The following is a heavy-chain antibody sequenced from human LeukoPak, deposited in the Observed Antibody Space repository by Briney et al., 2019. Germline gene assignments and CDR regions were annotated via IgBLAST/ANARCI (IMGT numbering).Heavy chain of an antibody. CDR3: AKESYDAFDI. J-gene: IGHJ3*02. CDR1: GFIFDDYA. D-gene: IGHD1-26*01. V-gene: IGHV3-9*01. Sequence: HSGGSLRLSCAASGFIFDDYAMHWVRQAPGKGLEWVSGISWNSGSIGYADSVKGRFTISRDNAKNSLYLQMNSLRAEDTALYYCAKESYDAFDIWGQGTMVTVSS. CDR2: ISWNSGSI.